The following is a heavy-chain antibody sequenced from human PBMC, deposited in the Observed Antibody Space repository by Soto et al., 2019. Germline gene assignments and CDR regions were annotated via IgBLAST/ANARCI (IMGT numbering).Heavy chain of an antibody. CDR2: ISGSGGST. CDR1: GFTFSSYA. J-gene: IGHJ4*02. CDR3: AKGPMEWDLDPYFDY. Sequence: GESLKISCAASGFTFSSYAMSWVRQAPGKGLEWVSAISGSGGSTYYADSVKGRFTISRDNSKNTLYLQMNSLRAEDTAVYYCAKGPMEWDLDPYFDYWGQGTLVTVSS. D-gene: IGHD3-3*01. V-gene: IGHV3-23*01.